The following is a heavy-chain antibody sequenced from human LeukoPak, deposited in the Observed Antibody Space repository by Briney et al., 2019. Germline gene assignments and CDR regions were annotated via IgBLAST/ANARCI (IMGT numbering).Heavy chain of an antibody. V-gene: IGHV3-21*01. CDR3: ARDRGMADY. D-gene: IGHD5-24*01. Sequence: GGSLRLACAASGFTFSSYSMNWVRRAPGKGLEWVSSISSSSSYIYYADSVKGRVTISRDNAKNSLYLQMNSLRAEDTAVYYCARDRGMADYWGQGTLVTVSS. J-gene: IGHJ4*02. CDR2: ISSSSSYI. CDR1: GFTFSSYS.